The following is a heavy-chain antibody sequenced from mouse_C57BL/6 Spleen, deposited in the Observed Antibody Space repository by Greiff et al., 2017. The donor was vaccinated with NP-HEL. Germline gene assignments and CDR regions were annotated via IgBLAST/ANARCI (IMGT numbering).Heavy chain of an antibody. CDR1: GYAFSSYW. V-gene: IGHV1-80*01. D-gene: IGHD2-3*01. CDR3: ARRGGDGYYYAMDY. Sequence: QVHVKQSGAELVKPGASVKISCKASGYAFSSYWMNWVKQRPGKGLEWIGQIYPGDGDTNYNGKFKGKATLTADKSSSTAYMQLSSLTSEDSAVYFCARRGGDGYYYAMDYWGQGTSVTVSS. CDR2: IYPGDGDT. J-gene: IGHJ4*01.